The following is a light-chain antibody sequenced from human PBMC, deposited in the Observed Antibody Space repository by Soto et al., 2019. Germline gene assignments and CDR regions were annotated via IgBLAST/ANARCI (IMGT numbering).Light chain of an antibody. CDR2: DAS. V-gene: IGKV1-33*01. CDR1: QDITNY. CDR3: QQYADISAIT. J-gene: IGKJ5*01. Sequence: DIQMTQAPSSLAASIGDRVTISCQATQDITNYLSWFQQRPGKAPELLIYDASRLLPGVPSRFSGSGSGTYFTLIINALQPEDFATYYCQQYADISAITFGQGTRVEFK.